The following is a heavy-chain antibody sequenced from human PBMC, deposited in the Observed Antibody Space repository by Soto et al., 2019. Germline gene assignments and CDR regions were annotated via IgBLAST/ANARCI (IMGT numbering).Heavy chain of an antibody. CDR1: GFTFSTFW. V-gene: IGHV3-74*01. CDR2: IATDGTSG. Sequence: GGSLRLSCAASGFTFSTFWMHWVRQAPGKGLVWVSRIATDGTSGSYADSVKGRFTMSRDNSKNTLFLQMNSLRAEDTAVYYCAKPPGSGTLTFDYWGQGTLVTVSS. CDR3: AKPPGSGTLTFDY. D-gene: IGHD3-10*01. J-gene: IGHJ4*02.